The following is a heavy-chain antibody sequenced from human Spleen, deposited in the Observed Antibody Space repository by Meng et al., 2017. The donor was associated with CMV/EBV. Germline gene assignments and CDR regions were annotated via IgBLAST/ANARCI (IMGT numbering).Heavy chain of an antibody. CDR3: ARENIVVVPDWYFDL. J-gene: IGHJ2*01. V-gene: IGHV4-59*12. D-gene: IGHD2-2*01. CDR2: IYYSGST. Sequence: QGQRQGSGPGLVKPSETLSLTCTVSGGSISSYYWSWIRQPPGKGLEWIGYIYYSGSTNYNPSLKSRVTISVDTSKNQFSLKLSSVTAADTAVYYCARENIVVVPDWYFDLWGRGTLVTSPQ. CDR1: GGSISSYY.